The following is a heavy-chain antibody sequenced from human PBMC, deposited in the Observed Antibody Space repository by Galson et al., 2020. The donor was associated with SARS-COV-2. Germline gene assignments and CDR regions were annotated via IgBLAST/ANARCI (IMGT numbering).Heavy chain of an antibody. V-gene: IGHV3-30-3*01. CDR3: ARDPRPSDIVPAAMFGIKDYYYYGMDV. D-gene: IGHD2-2*01. J-gene: IGHJ6*02. CDR1: GFTFSSYA. CDR2: ISYDGSNK. Sequence: GGSLRLSCAASGFTFSSYAMHWVRQAPGKGLEWVAVISYDGSNKYYADSVKGRFTISRDNSKNTLYLQMNSLRAEDTAVYYCARDPRPSDIVPAAMFGIKDYYYYGMDVWGQGTTVTVSS.